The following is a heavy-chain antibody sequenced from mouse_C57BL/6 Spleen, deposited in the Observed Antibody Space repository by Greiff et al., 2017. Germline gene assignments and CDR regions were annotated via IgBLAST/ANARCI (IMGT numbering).Heavy chain of an antibody. J-gene: IGHJ1*03. D-gene: IGHD1-1*01. CDR2: IYIGNGYT. CDR3: ARNFPYYGSSYWYFDV. Sequence: VHVKQSGAELVRPGSSVKMSCKTSGYTFTSYGINWVKQRPGQGLEWIGYIYIGNGYTEYNEKFKGKATLTSDTSSSTAYMQLSSLTSEDSAIYFCARNFPYYGSSYWYFDVWGTGTTVTVSS. V-gene: IGHV1-58*01. CDR1: GYTFTSYG.